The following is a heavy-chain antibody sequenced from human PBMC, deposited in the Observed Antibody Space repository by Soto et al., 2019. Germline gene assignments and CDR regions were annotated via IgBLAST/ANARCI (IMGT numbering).Heavy chain of an antibody. CDR2: IIPLLGTA. CDR1: GGTLSNYA. D-gene: IGHD1-26*01. J-gene: IGHJ4*02. Sequence: QVQLVQSGAEVKKPGSSVKVSCKASGGTLSNYAISWMRQAPGQGLEWMGGIIPLLGTANYAQNFQGRVTITAAKSTTTAYMELSSLRSEDTAVYYCATEGYSGSYYAYWGQGTLVTVSP. CDR3: ATEGYSGSYYAY. V-gene: IGHV1-69*06.